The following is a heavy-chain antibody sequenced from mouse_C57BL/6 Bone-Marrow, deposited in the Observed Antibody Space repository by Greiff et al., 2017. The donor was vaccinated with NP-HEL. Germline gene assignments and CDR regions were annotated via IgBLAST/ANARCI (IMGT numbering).Heavy chain of an antibody. V-gene: IGHV1-81*01. CDR2: IYPRSGNT. J-gene: IGHJ4*01. CDR1: GYTFTSYG. CDR3: AQVDTTVVADAMDY. D-gene: IGHD1-1*01. Sequence: QVQLKQSGAELARPGASVKLSCKASGYTFTSYGISWVKQRTGQGLEWIGEIYPRSGNTYYNEKFKGKATLTADKSSSTSYMELRSLTSEDSAVYFCAQVDTTVVADAMDYWGQGTSVTVSS.